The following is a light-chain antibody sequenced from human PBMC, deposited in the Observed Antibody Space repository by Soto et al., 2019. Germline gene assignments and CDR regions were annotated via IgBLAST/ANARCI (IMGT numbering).Light chain of an antibody. CDR1: QSVTSSY. J-gene: IGKJ4*01. V-gene: IGKV3-15*01. CDR3: QQYNNWPRAT. CDR2: RTS. Sequence: EIVLTQSPGTLSLSPGERATLSCRASQSVTSSYLAWYQQKPGQAPRLLMFRTSTRATGFPARFSAGGSGTDFNLTISSLQSEDFAIYHCQQYNNWPRATFGGGTKVEIK.